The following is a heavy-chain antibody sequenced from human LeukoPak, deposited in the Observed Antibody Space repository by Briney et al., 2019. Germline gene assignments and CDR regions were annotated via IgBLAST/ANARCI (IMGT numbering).Heavy chain of an antibody. Sequence: GGSLRLSCTASGFTFGGYAMSWVRQAPGKGLEWVGFIRSKAYGGTTEYAASVKGRFTISRDDSKSIAYLQMNSLKTEDTAVYYCTIYYDSSGYYYEIDYWGQGTLVTVSS. CDR2: IRSKAYGGTT. D-gene: IGHD3-22*01. CDR1: GFTFGGYA. CDR3: TIYYDSSGYYYEIDY. J-gene: IGHJ4*02. V-gene: IGHV3-49*04.